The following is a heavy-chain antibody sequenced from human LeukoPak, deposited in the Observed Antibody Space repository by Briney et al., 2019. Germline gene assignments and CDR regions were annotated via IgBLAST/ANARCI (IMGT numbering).Heavy chain of an antibody. V-gene: IGHV4-59*01. CDR3: ARDMVRYNWFDP. J-gene: IGHJ5*02. Sequence: SETLSLTCTVSGGSISSYYWSWIRQPPGKGLEWIGYIYYSGSTNYNPSLKSRVTISADTSKNQFSLKLSSVTAADTAVYYCARDMVRYNWFDPWGQGTLVTVSS. CDR1: GGSISSYY. D-gene: IGHD3-10*01. CDR2: IYYSGST.